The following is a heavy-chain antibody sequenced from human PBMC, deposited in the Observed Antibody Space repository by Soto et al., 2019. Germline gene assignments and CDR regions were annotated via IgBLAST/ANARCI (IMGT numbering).Heavy chain of an antibody. CDR1: GGSISSYY. CDR2: IYYSGST. CDR3: ARDHYGDYFDY. V-gene: IGHV4-59*01. D-gene: IGHD4-17*01. Sequence: SETLSLTCTVSGGSISSYYWSWIRQPPGKGLEWIGYIYYSGSTNYNPSLKSRVTISVDTSKNQFPLKLSSVTAADTAVYYCARDHYGDYFDYWGQGTLVTVSS. J-gene: IGHJ4*02.